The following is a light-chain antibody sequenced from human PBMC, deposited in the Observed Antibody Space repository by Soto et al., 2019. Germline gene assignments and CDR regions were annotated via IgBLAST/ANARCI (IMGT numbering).Light chain of an antibody. CDR3: QQFNSYPPLT. CDR1: QGISSA. J-gene: IGKJ4*01. V-gene: IGKV1-13*02. Sequence: AIQLTQSPSSLPASVGDRVTITCRASQGISSALAWYQQKPGKAPKLLIYDASSLESGVPSRFSGSGSGTDFTLTISSLQAEDFATYYCQQFNSYPPLTFGGGTKVEIK. CDR2: DAS.